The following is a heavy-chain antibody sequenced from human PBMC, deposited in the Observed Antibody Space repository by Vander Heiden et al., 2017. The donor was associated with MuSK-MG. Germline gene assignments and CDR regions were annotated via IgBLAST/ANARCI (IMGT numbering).Heavy chain of an antibody. CDR3: ARRSLYYYDSSGLEIDAFDI. Sequence: QVQLQESGPGLVKPSETLSLTCAVSGYSISSGYYWGWIRQPPGKGLEWIGSIYHSGSTYYNPSLKSRVTISVDTSKNQFSLKLSSVTAADTAVYYCARRSLYYYDSSGLEIDAFDIWGQGTMVTVSS. J-gene: IGHJ3*02. D-gene: IGHD3-22*01. V-gene: IGHV4-38-2*01. CDR2: IYHSGST. CDR1: GYSISSGYY.